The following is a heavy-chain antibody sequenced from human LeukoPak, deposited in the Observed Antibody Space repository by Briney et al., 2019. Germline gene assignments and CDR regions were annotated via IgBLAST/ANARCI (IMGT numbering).Heavy chain of an antibody. CDR1: GFTFSSYD. Sequence: PGGSLRLSCAASGFTFSSYDMHWVRQPRGKGLEWVSAIGTAGDTYYPGSVKGRFTISRENAKNSLYLQMNSLRAGDTAVYYCVRGTGYSAYDYDFDYWGQGTLVTVPS. V-gene: IGHV3-13*04. D-gene: IGHD5-12*01. CDR3: VRGTGYSAYDYDFDY. J-gene: IGHJ4*02. CDR2: IGTAGDT.